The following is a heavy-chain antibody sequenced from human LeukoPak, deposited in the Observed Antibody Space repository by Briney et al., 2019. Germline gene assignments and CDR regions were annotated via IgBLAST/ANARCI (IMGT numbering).Heavy chain of an antibody. Sequence: GGSLRLSCAASGFTFSSYSMNWVRQAPGKGLEWVSSISSSSSYIYYADSVEGRFTVYRDDAKNSLYLQMNSLRAEDTAVYYCARDPSGGDYWGQGTLVTVSS. CDR2: ISSSSSYI. V-gene: IGHV3-21*01. CDR1: GFTFSSYS. J-gene: IGHJ4*02. CDR3: ARDPSGGDY. D-gene: IGHD4-23*01.